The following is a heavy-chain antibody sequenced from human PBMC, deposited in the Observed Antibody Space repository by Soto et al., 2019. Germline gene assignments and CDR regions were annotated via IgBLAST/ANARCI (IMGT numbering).Heavy chain of an antibody. CDR3: SSTSCYEAYYYYGMDV. Sequence: ASVKVSCKVSGYTLTELSMHWVRQAPGKGLEWMGGFDPEDGETIYAQKFQGRVTMTEDTSTDTAYMELSSLRSEDTAVYYCSSTSCYEAYYYYGMDVWGQGTTVTVSS. V-gene: IGHV1-24*01. D-gene: IGHD2-2*01. J-gene: IGHJ6*02. CDR2: FDPEDGET. CDR1: GYTLTELS.